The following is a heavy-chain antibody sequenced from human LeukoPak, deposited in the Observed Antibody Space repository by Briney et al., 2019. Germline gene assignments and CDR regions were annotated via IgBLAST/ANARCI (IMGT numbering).Heavy chain of an antibody. Sequence: PGGSLRLSCAASGFTFSNAWMTWVRQAPGKGLEWVGRIKSKTDGGTTDYAAPVKGRFTISRDDSKNTLYVQMNSLKTEDTAVYYCTTAGRLLWFGELLGNFDYWGQGTLVTVSS. CDR2: IKSKTDGGTT. V-gene: IGHV3-15*01. D-gene: IGHD3-10*01. J-gene: IGHJ4*02. CDR1: GFTFSNAW. CDR3: TTAGRLLWFGELLGNFDY.